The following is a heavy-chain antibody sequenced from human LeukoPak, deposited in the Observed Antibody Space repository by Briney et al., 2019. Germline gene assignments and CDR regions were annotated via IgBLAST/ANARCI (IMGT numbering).Heavy chain of an antibody. D-gene: IGHD6-19*01. CDR1: GFTVSSDY. J-gene: IGHJ4*02. CDR2: TYSGGST. CDR3: ARVASDSSGWYHFDY. V-gene: IGHV3-53*01. Sequence: GGSLRLSCAASGFTVSSDYMSWVRQAPGKGLEWVSVTYSGGSTYYADSVKGRFTISRDNSKNTLYLQMNSLRAEDTAVYYCARVASDSSGWYHFDYWGQGTLVTVSS.